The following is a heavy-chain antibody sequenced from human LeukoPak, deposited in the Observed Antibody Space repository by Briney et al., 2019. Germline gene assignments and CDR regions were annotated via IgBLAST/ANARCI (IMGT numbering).Heavy chain of an antibody. D-gene: IGHD4-17*01. J-gene: IGHJ4*02. V-gene: IGHV4-31*03. CDR3: ARVSLSGDYRVDY. CDR2: IYYSGST. CDR1: GASISSGGYY. Sequence: SETLSLTCTVSGASISSGGYYRSWIRQHPGTGLEWIGYIYYSGSTYYNPSLKSRVTISVDTSKNQFSLKLSSVTAADTAVYYCARVSLSGDYRVDYWGQGTLVTVSS.